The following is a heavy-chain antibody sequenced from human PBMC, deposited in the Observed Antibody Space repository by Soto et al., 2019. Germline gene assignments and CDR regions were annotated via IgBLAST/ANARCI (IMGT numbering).Heavy chain of an antibody. CDR2: IGGSGSST. V-gene: IGHV3-23*01. CDR3: AKDRDSYGPLFYFDH. D-gene: IGHD5-18*01. CDR1: GFTVSIYA. J-gene: IGHJ4*02. Sequence: EVQLLESGGGLVQPGGSLRLSCAASGFTVSIYAMSWVRQAPGKGLEWVSGIGGSGSSTYYADSVKGRFTISRDNSENTLYLQMTSLRAEDTAIYYCAKDRDSYGPLFYFDHWGQGTLVTVSS.